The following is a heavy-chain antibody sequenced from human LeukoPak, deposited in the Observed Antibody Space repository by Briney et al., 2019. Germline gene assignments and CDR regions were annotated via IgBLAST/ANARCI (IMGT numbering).Heavy chain of an antibody. V-gene: IGHV3-30*03. CDR1: GFTFSSYG. Sequence: PGRSLRLSCAASGFTFSSYGMHWVRQAPGKGLEWVAVISYDGSNKYYADSVKGRFTISRDNSKNTLYLQMNSLRAEDTAVYYCASLRWVFECWGQGTLVTVSS. CDR2: ISYDGSNK. CDR3: ASLRWVFEC. J-gene: IGHJ4*02. D-gene: IGHD2-21*01.